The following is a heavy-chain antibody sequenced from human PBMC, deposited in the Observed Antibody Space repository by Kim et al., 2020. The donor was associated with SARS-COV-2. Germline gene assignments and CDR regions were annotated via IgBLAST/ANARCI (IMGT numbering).Heavy chain of an antibody. CDR2: IYYSGST. Sequence: SETLSLTCTVSGGSISSSSYYWGWIRQPPGKGLEWIGSIYYSGSTYYNPSLKSRVTISVDTSKNQFSLKLSSVTAADTAVYYCARHSLRVPADINWFDPWGQGTLVTVSS. J-gene: IGHJ5*02. V-gene: IGHV4-39*01. D-gene: IGHD2-2*01. CDR3: ARHSLRVPADINWFDP. CDR1: GGSISSSSYY.